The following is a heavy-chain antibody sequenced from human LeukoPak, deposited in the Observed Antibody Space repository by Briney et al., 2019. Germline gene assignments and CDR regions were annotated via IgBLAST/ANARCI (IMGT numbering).Heavy chain of an antibody. CDR1: GGSISSYY. CDR3: ARKLLAAFDI. D-gene: IGHD1-26*01. V-gene: IGHV4-59*01. Sequence: SETLSLTCTVSGGSISSYYWSWIRQPPGKGLEWIGHIYYSGSTNYNPSLKSRVTISVDTSKNQFSLKLSSVTAADTAVYYCARKLLAAFDIWGQGTMVTVSS. CDR2: IYYSGST. J-gene: IGHJ3*02.